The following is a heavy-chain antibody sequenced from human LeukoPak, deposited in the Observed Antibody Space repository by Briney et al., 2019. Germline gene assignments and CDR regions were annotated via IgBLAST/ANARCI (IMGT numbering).Heavy chain of an antibody. Sequence: ASVKVSCKASGYTFTSYDINWVRQATGQGLEWMGWMNPNSGNTGYAQKFQGRVTMTRDTSTSTVYMELSSLRSEDTAVYYCARDDGSGSYGYYYMDVWGKGTTVTVSS. V-gene: IGHV1-8*01. CDR3: ARDDGSGSYGYYYMDV. J-gene: IGHJ6*03. D-gene: IGHD3-10*01. CDR1: GYTFTSYD. CDR2: MNPNSGNT.